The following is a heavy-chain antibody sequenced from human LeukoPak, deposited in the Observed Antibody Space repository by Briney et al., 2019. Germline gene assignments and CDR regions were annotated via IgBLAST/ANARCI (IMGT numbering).Heavy chain of an antibody. D-gene: IGHD3-9*01. V-gene: IGHV4-59*01. J-gene: IGHJ4*02. CDR1: GGSISGSY. CDR3: AKYDSSTAGFDF. CDR2: IYYNGAT. Sequence: SETLSLTCTDSGGSISGSYWSWIRQPPGKGLEWIGYIYYNGATYYSPSLKSRITISVDTSQSQFSLRMNSVTAADTAVYFCAKYDSSTAGFDFWGQGTLVTVSS.